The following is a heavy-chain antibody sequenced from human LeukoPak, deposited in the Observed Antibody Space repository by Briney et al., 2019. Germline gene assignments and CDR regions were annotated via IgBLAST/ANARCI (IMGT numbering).Heavy chain of an antibody. V-gene: IGHV3-21*01. CDR2: ITSSSGFI. CDR3: ARYGDYFGDY. D-gene: IGHD4-17*01. CDR1: GLTFSTYA. Sequence: PGGSLRLSCAASGLTFSTYAMNWVRQAPGKGLEWVSFITSSSGFIYYSDSVKGRFTISRDNAKNSLYLHMNSLRAQDTAVYYCARYGDYFGDYWGQGALVTVSS. J-gene: IGHJ4*02.